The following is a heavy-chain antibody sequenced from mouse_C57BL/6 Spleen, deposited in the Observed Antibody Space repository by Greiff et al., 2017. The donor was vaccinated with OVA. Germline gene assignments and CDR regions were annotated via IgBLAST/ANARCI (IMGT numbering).Heavy chain of an antibody. CDR3: ARGITTDYWYFDV. CDR2: IRNKANGYTT. D-gene: IGHD1-2*01. J-gene: IGHJ1*03. Sequence: EVQLVESGGGLVQPGGSLSLSCAASGFTFTDYYMSWVRQPPGKALEWLGFIRNKANGYTTEYSASVKGRFTLSRDNSQSILYLQMNALRAEDSATYYCARGITTDYWYFDVWGTGTTVTVSS. V-gene: IGHV7-3*01. CDR1: GFTFTDYY.